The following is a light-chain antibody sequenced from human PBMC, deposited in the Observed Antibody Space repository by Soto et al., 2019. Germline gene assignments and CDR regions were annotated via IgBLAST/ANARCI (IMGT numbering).Light chain of an antibody. V-gene: IGLV2-23*01. Sequence: QSALTQPASVSGSPGQSITISCTGTSSDVGSYNLVSWYQQHPGKAPKRMIYEGSKRPSGVSNRFSGSKSGNTASLTISGLQAEEEADYYCCSYAGSSTLVVFGGGTKLTVL. CDR1: SSDVGSYNL. J-gene: IGLJ2*01. CDR2: EGS. CDR3: CSYAGSSTLVV.